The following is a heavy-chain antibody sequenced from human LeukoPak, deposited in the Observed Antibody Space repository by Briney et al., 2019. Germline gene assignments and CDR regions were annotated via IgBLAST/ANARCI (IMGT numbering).Heavy chain of an antibody. CDR3: GKDISRYEYPQLPTTTDP. V-gene: IGHV3-23*01. Sequence: GGPLRLSCAASGFTFSSYAVSWVRQAPGKGLEWVSAISNSGASVYYADSVKGRFTIFRDNSKNTLYLQMNSRRAEDTPLHYFGKDISRYEYPQLPTTTDPWGQPPLVTVSS. CDR1: GFTFSSYA. J-gene: IGHJ5*02. D-gene: IGHD3-16*01. CDR2: ISNSGASV.